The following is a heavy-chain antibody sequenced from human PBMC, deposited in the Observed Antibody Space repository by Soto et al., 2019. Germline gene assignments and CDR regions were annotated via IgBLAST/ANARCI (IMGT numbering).Heavy chain of an antibody. CDR3: ARDRESSGSWYGRFDP. D-gene: IGHD6-13*01. Sequence: QVQLVQSGAEVKKPGSSVKVSCKASGGTFSSYAISWVRQAPGQGLEWMGGIIPIFGTANYAQKFQGRVTITAEESTSTAYMGLSSLRSEDTAVDYCARDRESSGSWYGRFDPWGQGTMVTVSS. CDR2: IIPIFGTA. V-gene: IGHV1-69*01. J-gene: IGHJ5*02. CDR1: GGTFSSYA.